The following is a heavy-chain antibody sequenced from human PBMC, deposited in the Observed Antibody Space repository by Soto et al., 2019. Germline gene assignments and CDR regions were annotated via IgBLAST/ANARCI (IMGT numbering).Heavy chain of an antibody. CDR1: GYTLTELS. D-gene: IGHD3-16*02. CDR2: FDPEDGET. V-gene: IGHV1-24*01. J-gene: IGHJ4*02. Sequence: ASVKVSCKVSGYTLTELSMHWVRQAPGKGLEWMGGFDPEDGETIYAQKFQGRVTMTEDTSTDTAYMELSSLRSEDTAVYYCATDLLSERGVIAGVLPIFDYWGQGTLVTVSS. CDR3: ATDLLSERGVIAGVLPIFDY.